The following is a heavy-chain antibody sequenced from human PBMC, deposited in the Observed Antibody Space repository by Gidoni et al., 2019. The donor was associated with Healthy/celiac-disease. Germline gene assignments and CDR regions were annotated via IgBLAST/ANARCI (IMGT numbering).Heavy chain of an antibody. CDR3: ARGRRGYYDSSGYYRLDY. Sequence: QVQLVQSGAEVTKPGSSVKFSCNASGGTFSSYAISWVRQAPGQGLEWMGGIIPILGTANYAQKFQGRVTITADESTSTAYMELSSLRSEDTAVYYCARGRRGYYDSSGYYRLDYWGQGTLVTVSS. J-gene: IGHJ4*02. V-gene: IGHV1-69*01. CDR2: IIPILGTA. D-gene: IGHD3-22*01. CDR1: GGTFSSYA.